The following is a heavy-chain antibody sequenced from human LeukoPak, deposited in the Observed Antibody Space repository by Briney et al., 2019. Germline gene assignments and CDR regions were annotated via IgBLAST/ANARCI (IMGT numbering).Heavy chain of an antibody. CDR2: IYYSGST. Sequence: PSETLSLTCTVSGGSISSGGYYWSWIRQHPGKGLEWIGYIYYSGSTYYNPSLKSRVTISVDTSKNQFPLKLSSVTAADTAVYHCAGALTYSYAIDYWGQGTLVTVSS. J-gene: IGHJ4*02. V-gene: IGHV4-31*03. CDR1: GGSISSGGYY. CDR3: AGALTYSYAIDY. D-gene: IGHD5-18*01.